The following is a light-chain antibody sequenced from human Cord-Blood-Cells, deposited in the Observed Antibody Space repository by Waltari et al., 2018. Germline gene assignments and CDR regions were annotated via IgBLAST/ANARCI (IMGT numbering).Light chain of an antibody. V-gene: IGLV2-14*01. CDR1: SSDVGGYNY. CDR2: DVS. Sequence: SALTQPASVSGSPGLSITISCTGTSSDVGGYNYVSWYQQHPGKAPKLMIYDVSNRPSGVCTRFSGSKSGNTASLTISGLQAEDEADYYCSSYTSSSTVVFGGGTKLTVL. CDR3: SSYTSSSTVV. J-gene: IGLJ2*01.